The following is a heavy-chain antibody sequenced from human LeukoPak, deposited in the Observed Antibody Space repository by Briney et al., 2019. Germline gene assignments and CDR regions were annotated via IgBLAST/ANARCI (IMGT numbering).Heavy chain of an antibody. CDR3: ATLRGSSSWYEYFQH. CDR1: GFTFSSYS. D-gene: IGHD6-13*01. J-gene: IGHJ1*01. Sequence: GGSLRLSCAASGFTFSSYSMNWVRQAPGKGLEWVSYISSSSSTIYYADSVKGRFTISRDNAKNSLYLQMNSLRAEDTALYYCATLRGSSSWYEYFQHWGQGTLVTVSS. V-gene: IGHV3-48*01. CDR2: ISSSSSTI.